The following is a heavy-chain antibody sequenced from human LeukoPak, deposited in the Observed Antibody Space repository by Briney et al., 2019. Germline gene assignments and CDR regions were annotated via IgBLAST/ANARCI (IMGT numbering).Heavy chain of an antibody. J-gene: IGHJ3*02. Sequence: ASVKVSCKASGYTFTGYYMHWVRQAPGQGLEWMGWINPNSGGTNYAQKFQGRVTMTRDTSISTAYMELSRLRSDDTAVYYCARDAHEYSSSHAFDIWGQGTMVTVSS. V-gene: IGHV1-2*02. D-gene: IGHD6-6*01. CDR2: INPNSGGT. CDR1: GYTFTGYY. CDR3: ARDAHEYSSSHAFDI.